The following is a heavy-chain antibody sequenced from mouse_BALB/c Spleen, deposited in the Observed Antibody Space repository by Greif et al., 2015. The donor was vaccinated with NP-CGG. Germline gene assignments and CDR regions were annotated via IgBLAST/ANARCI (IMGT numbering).Heavy chain of an antibody. Sequence: VQLQQSGPELVKPGASVRISCKTSGYTFIEYTMHWVKERHGKSLEWIGGIYPNNGGTSYNQKFKGKATLTVDKSSSTAYMELRSLTSEDSAVYYCARGKDYYGSSYEAWFAYWGQGTLVTVSA. V-gene: IGHV1-18*01. CDR2: IYPNNGGT. CDR3: ARGKDYYGSSYEAWFAY. CDR1: GYTFIEYT. J-gene: IGHJ3*01. D-gene: IGHD1-1*01.